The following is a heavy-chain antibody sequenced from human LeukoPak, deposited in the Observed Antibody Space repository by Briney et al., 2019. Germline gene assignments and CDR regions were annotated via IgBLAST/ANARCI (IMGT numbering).Heavy chain of an antibody. CDR2: IIPIFGTA. V-gene: IGHV1-69*05. CDR1: GGTFGSYA. J-gene: IGHJ4*02. CDR3: ARAPGGYSYGYDEDLDY. Sequence: ASVKVSCKASGGTFGSYAISWVRQAPGQGLEWMGRIIPIFGTANYAQKFQGGVTITMDESTSTAYMELSSLRSEDTAVYYCARAPGGYSYGYDEDLDYWDQGALVTVSS. D-gene: IGHD5-18*01.